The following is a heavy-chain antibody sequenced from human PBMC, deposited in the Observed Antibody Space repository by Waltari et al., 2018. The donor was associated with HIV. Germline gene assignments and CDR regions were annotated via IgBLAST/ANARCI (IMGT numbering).Heavy chain of an antibody. CDR1: GFSLADRY. CDR2: IRSRDKGATT. Sequence: EVRLAESGGRVVGPGGSLRLSCTGSGFSLADRYMDWVRQTPGKGREWGGRIRSRDKGATTEYAASVQGRFTVFRDDGENSVYLQMNSLRSEDSAVYYCSSLGYCGAGRCFYFGSWGQGTLVTVSS. CDR3: SSLGYCGAGRCFYFGS. V-gene: IGHV3-72*01. D-gene: IGHD2-15*01. J-gene: IGHJ4*02.